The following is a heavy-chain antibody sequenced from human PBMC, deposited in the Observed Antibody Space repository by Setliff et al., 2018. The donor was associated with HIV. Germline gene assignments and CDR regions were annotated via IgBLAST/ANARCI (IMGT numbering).Heavy chain of an antibody. J-gene: IGHJ4*02. CDR1: GYTFTSYW. V-gene: IGHV5-51*01. Sequence: GESLKISCKGSGYTFTSYWIGWMRQMPGKGLEWMGIIYPGDSDTRYSPSFQGRVTISADKSINTAYLQWSSLQASDTAMYYCARGLSFYDPGGFDYWGQGTLVTVSS. D-gene: IGHD3-22*01. CDR3: ARGLSFYDPGGFDY. CDR2: IYPGDSDT.